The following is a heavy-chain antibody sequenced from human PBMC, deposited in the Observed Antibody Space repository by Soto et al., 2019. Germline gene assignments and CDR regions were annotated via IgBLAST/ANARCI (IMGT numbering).Heavy chain of an antibody. D-gene: IGHD2-21*02. Sequence: QMQLVPSGAEVKKSGSSVKVSCKASGGTSSNCVITWVLQVPGQGLDWLGGILPMFGAVKYAQKFQDRLTITADRSTNTAAMELGSLRPDDTAFYYCARPKRSGYDRGDSYYHTMDVWGHGTTVTVS. V-gene: IGHV1-69*06. CDR2: ILPMFGAV. CDR3: ARPKRSGYDRGDSYYHTMDV. CDR1: GGTSSNCV. J-gene: IGHJ6*02.